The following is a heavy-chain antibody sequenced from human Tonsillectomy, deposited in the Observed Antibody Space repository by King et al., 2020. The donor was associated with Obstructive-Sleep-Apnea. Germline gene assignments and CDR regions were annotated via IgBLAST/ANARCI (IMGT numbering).Heavy chain of an antibody. CDR1: GGSFSGYY. D-gene: IGHD3-10*01. CDR2: INHSGST. V-gene: IGHV4-34*01. J-gene: IGHJ6*02. CDR3: ARVRYYGSGSYVAYYDMDV. Sequence: VQLQQWGAGLLKPSETLSLTCAVYGGSFSGYYWSWIRQPPGKGLEWIGEINHSGSTNYNPSLKSRVTISVETSKNQFSLKLSSVTAADTAVYYCARVRYYGSGSYVAYYDMDVWGQGTTVTVSS.